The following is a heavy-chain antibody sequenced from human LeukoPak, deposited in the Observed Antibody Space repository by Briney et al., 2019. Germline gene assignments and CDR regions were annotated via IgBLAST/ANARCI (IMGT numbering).Heavy chain of an antibody. D-gene: IGHD6-19*01. CDR1: GFTFSSYA. CDR3: AKVFGSGWYEPLYYFDY. CDR2: ISGSGGST. J-gene: IGHJ4*02. Sequence: GGSLRLSCAASGFTFSSYAMSWVRQAPGKGLEWVSAISGSGGSTYYADSVRGRFTISRDNSKNTLYLQMNSLRAEDTAVYYCAKVFGSGWYEPLYYFDYWGQGTLVTVSS. V-gene: IGHV3-23*01.